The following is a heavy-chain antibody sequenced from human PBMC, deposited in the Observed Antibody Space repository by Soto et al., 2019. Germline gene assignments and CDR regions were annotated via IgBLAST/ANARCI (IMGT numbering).Heavy chain of an antibody. V-gene: IGHV3-21*01. Sequence: EVQLVESGGGLVKPGGSLRLSCAASGFTFSHYTMNWVRQAPGKGLEWVSSISHSGTYIYYADSLKGRFTISRDNAKNSLYLHMNNLRAEDTAVYYCATLLVDMATTLFDCWGQGTLVTVSS. J-gene: IGHJ4*02. D-gene: IGHD5-12*01. CDR3: ATLLVDMATTLFDC. CDR2: ISHSGTYI. CDR1: GFTFSHYT.